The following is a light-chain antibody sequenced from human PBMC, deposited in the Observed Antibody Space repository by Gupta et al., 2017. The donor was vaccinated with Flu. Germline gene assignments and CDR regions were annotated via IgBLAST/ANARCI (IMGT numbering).Light chain of an antibody. V-gene: IGLV2-14*01. CDR1: SSDVGASNY. J-gene: IGLJ3*02. Sequence: SALTQPASVSGSPGQSVTISCTGTSSDVGASNYVSWYHHHPGKAPNLMIYGVTNRPSGVPNRFSGSKSGTTASLTISGLQAEDEADCYCTSFKGSTTLWVFGGGTKLTVL. CDR3: TSFKGSTTLWV. CDR2: GVT.